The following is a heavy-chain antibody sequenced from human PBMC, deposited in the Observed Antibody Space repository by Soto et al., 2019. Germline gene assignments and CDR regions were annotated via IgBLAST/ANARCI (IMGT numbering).Heavy chain of an antibody. CDR1: GGSISSDDYY. V-gene: IGHV4-30-4*01. CDR3: ASISSGYYSRRTFDY. Sequence: SETLSLTCTVSGGSISSDDYYWSWIRQPPGKGLEWIGYIYYSGSTYYNPSLKSRVTISVDTSKNQFSLKLSSVTAADTAVYYCASISSGYYSRRTFDYWGQGTLVTVSS. CDR2: IYYSGST. D-gene: IGHD3-22*01. J-gene: IGHJ4*02.